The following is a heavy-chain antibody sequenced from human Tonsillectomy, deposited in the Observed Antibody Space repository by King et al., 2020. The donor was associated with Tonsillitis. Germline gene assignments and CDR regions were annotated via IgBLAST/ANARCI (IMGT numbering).Heavy chain of an antibody. Sequence: QLVQSGGGLVQPGGSLRLSCAASGFTVSNNYMSWVRQAPGKGLEWVSVIYNGGSTYYADSVKGRFTISRHNSKNTLYLQMNSLRAEDTAVYYCASGAAYYYYGMDVWGQGTTVPVSS. V-gene: IGHV3-53*04. CDR2: IYNGGST. J-gene: IGHJ6*02. CDR1: GFTVSNNY. CDR3: ASGAAYYYYGMDV. D-gene: IGHD1-26*01.